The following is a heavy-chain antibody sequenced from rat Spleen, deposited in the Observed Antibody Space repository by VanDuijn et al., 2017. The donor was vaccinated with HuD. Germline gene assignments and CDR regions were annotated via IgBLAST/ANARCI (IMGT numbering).Heavy chain of an antibody. CDR2: ISSDGGRN. Sequence: EVQLVESGGGLVQPGRSLKLSCAASGFTFSDYNMAWVRQAPKKGLEWVATISSDGGRNFYRDSVKGRFTISRDNAKNTQYLQMDSLRSEDTATYYCTRGYVMDAWGQGTLVTVSS. CDR3: TRGYVMDA. CDR1: GFTFSDYN. J-gene: IGHJ4*01. V-gene: IGHV5-7*01.